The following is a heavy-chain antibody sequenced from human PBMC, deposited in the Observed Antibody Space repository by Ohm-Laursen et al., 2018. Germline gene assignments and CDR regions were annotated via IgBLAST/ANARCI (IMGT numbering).Heavy chain of an antibody. J-gene: IGHJ6*02. CDR2: IWYDGSNK. Sequence: SLRLSCTASGFIFRNFGMHWVRQAPGKGLEWVAAIWYDGSNKYYADSVKGRFTISRDNAKNTLYLQMNSLRAEDTAVYYCTRGATLDVWGQGTTVTVSS. CDR1: GFIFRNFG. D-gene: IGHD5-12*01. CDR3: TRGATLDV. V-gene: IGHV3-33*01.